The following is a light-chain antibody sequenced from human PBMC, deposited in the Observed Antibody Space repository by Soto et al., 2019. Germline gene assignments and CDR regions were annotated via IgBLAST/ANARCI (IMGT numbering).Light chain of an antibody. CDR2: DAS. V-gene: IGKV3-15*01. Sequence: EIVMTQSPATLSVSPGEGGTLSCKASQNVYNNVAWYQQRPGQPPRLLIYDASTRATGISARFSGSGYGTEFTLTISSLQSEDFAVYFCQQCRNWPLTFGGGTKVEIK. CDR1: QNVYNN. J-gene: IGKJ4*01. CDR3: QQCRNWPLT.